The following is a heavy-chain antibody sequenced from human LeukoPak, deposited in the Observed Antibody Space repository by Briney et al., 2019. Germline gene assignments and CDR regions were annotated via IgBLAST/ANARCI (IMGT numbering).Heavy chain of an antibody. Sequence: GGSLRLSCAASGFTFSTYSMNWVRQAPGKGLEWVSSITGSGSFVYYADSVKGRFTISRDNAKNSLFLQMNSLRAEDTAVYYCARDSSGPWFDPWGQGTLVTVSS. D-gene: IGHD6-6*01. J-gene: IGHJ5*02. CDR3: ARDSSGPWFDP. V-gene: IGHV3-21*01. CDR1: GFTFSTYS. CDR2: ITGSGSFV.